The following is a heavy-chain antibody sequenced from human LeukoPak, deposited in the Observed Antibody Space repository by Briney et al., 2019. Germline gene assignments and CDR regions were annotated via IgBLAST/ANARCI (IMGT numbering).Heavy chain of an antibody. D-gene: IGHD1-26*01. J-gene: IGHJ4*02. V-gene: IGHV4-59*01. CDR2: IYYSGST. CDR1: GGSISSYY. Sequence: PSETLSLTCTVSGGSISSYYWSSIRQPPGKGLEWIGYIYYSGSTNYNPSLKSRVTISVDTSKNQFSLKLSSVTAADTAVYYCAREGGYSGSYFDYWGQGTLVTVSS. CDR3: AREGGYSGSYFDY.